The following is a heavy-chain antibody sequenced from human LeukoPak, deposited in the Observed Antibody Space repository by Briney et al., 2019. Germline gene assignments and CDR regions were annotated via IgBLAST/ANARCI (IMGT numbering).Heavy chain of an antibody. D-gene: IGHD6-13*01. CDR2: IYYSGST. V-gene: IGHV4-59*01. Sequence: SETLSLTCTVSGGSISSYYWSWIRQPPGKGLERIGYIYYSGSTNYNPSLKSRVTISVDTSKNQFSLKLSSVTAADTAVYYCARGSSSWYVPYDPFDPWGQGTLVTVSS. CDR1: GGSISSYY. CDR3: ARGSSSWYVPYDPFDP. J-gene: IGHJ5*02.